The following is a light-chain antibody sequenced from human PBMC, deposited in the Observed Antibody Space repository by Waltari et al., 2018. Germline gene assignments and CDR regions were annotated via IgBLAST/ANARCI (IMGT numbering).Light chain of an antibody. CDR1: QSLLYSNGYNY. CDR3: MQALQTLMT. CDR2: VGV. V-gene: IGKV2-28*01. Sequence: DIVMTQSPLSLPVTPGAPAPISCMSSQSLLYSNGYNYLEWYLQKPGQSPKRVIYVGVIRAAGVADRLSVSGSGTDFTLKISRVEAEDVGVYYCMQALQTLMTFGHGTKLEIK. J-gene: IGKJ2*01.